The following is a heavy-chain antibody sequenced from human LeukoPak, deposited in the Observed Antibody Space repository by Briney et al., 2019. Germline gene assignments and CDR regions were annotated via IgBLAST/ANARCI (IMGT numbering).Heavy chain of an antibody. CDR3: ARQSPGATHLFDY. J-gene: IGHJ4*02. CDR1: VFTVSINY. CDR2: IYSGGTT. D-gene: IGHD1-26*01. Sequence: GGSLRLSCAASVFTVSINYMSCVRQAPGKGLEWVSIIYSGGTTYYADPVKGRFTISRDNSKNTLYLQLNSLRAEDTARYYFARQSPGATHLFDYWGQGTLVTVSS. V-gene: IGHV3-66*04.